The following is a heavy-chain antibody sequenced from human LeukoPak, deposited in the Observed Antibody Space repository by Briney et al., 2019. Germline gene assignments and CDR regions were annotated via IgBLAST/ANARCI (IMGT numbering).Heavy chain of an antibody. CDR3: AKASLRRGYSGYDHY. CDR2: ISGSGGST. Sequence: GGSLRLSCAASGFTFSSYAMSWVRQAPGKGLEWVSAISGSGGSTCYADSVKGRFTISRDNSKNTLYLQMNSLRAEDTAVYYCAKASLRRGYSGYDHYWGQGTLVTVSS. D-gene: IGHD5-12*01. V-gene: IGHV3-23*01. CDR1: GFTFSSYA. J-gene: IGHJ4*02.